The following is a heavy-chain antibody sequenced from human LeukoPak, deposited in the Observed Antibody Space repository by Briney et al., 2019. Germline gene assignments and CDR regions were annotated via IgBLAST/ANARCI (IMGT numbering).Heavy chain of an antibody. CDR3: ARGSYYDSSGYYY. D-gene: IGHD3-22*01. Sequence: GGSLRLSCAASGFTFSSYWMSWVRQAPGKGLEWVANIKQDGSEKYYVDSVKGRFTISSDNAKDSLYLQMNSLRAEDTAVYYCARGSYYDSSGYYYWGQGTLVTVSS. CDR2: IKQDGSEK. V-gene: IGHV3-7*01. J-gene: IGHJ4*02. CDR1: GFTFSSYW.